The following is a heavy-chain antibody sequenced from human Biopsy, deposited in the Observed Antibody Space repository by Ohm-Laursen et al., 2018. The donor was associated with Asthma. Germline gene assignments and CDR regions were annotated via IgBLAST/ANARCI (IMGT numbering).Heavy chain of an antibody. CDR2: ISYDGKFK. V-gene: IGHV3-30*04. J-gene: IGHJ6*02. D-gene: IGHD3-10*01. CDR3: ARDVVWFREVGGMDV. Sequence: SLRLSCAASGFNLNTYTLSWVRQAPGQGLAWLSTISYDGKFKYFADSVKGRFTISRDYSKNTLYLQMNSLRLEDTGVYYCARDVVWFREVGGMDVWGQGTTVTVSS. CDR1: GFNLNTYT.